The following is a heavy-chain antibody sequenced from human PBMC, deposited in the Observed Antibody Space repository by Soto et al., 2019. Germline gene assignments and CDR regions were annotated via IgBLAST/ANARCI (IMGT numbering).Heavy chain of an antibody. V-gene: IGHV3-30*18. CDR1: GFTFSSYG. Sequence: GGSLRLSCAASGFTFSSYGMHWVRQAPGKGLEWVAVISYDGSNKYYADSVKGRFTISRDNSKNTLYLQMNSLRAEDTAVYYCAKGSGQPTPYYYYGMDVWSQGTTVTVSS. CDR3: AKGSGQPTPYYYYGMDV. CDR2: ISYDGSNK. J-gene: IGHJ6*02. D-gene: IGHD1-26*01.